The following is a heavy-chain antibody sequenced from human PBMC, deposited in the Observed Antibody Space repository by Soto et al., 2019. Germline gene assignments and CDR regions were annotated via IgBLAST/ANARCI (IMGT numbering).Heavy chain of an antibody. CDR3: TSGGYNWNDDAFDI. CDR1: GFTFSGSA. J-gene: IGHJ3*02. D-gene: IGHD1-1*01. V-gene: IGHV3-73*01. Sequence: GGSLRLSCAASGFTFSGSAMHWVRQASGKGLEWVGRIRSKANSYATAYAASVKGRFTISRDDSKNTAYLQMNSLKTEDTAVYYCTSGGYNWNDDAFDIWGQGTMVTVSS. CDR2: IRSKANSYAT.